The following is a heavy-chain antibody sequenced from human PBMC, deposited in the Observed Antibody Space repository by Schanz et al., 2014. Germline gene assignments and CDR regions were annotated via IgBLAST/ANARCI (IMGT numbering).Heavy chain of an antibody. CDR3: ARYYETSYYPLYYCDY. V-gene: IGHV3-66*01. CDR1: GFTVSSNY. J-gene: IGHJ4*02. Sequence: EVQLVESGGGLFQPGGSLRLSCAASGFTVSSNYMSWVRQAPGKGLEWVSVIYSGGSTYYADSVKGRFTISRDNSKNTLYLQMNSLRAEDTAVYYCARYYETSYYPLYYCDYWGQGTLVTVSS. D-gene: IGHD3-22*01. CDR2: IYSGGST.